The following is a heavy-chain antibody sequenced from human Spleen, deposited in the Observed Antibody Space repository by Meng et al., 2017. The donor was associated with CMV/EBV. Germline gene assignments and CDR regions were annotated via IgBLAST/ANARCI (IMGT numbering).Heavy chain of an antibody. CDR3: GRVASGRIEY. CDR1: GFTFSSSG. CDR2: IRNDGRNS. Sequence: LSCTASGFTFSSSGMDWVRQAPGKGLEWVAFIRNDGRNSYHADSVKGRFAISRDNSKKTVDLQMNSLTAEDTAVYYCGRVASGRIEYWGQGTLVTVSS. D-gene: IGHD2-15*01. J-gene: IGHJ4*02. V-gene: IGHV3-30*02.